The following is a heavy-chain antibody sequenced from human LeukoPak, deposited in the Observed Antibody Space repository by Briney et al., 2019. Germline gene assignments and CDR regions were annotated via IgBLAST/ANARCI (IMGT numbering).Heavy chain of an antibody. CDR3: ASSSSSGSYSLY. D-gene: IGHD1-26*01. J-gene: IGHJ4*02. V-gene: IGHV1-69*04. Sequence: ASVKVSCKASGGTFSSYAISWVRQAPGQGLEWMGRIIPILGIANYAQKFQGRVTITADKSTSTAYMELSSLRSEDTAVYYCASSSSSGSYSLYWGQGTLVTVSS. CDR2: IIPILGIA. CDR1: GGTFSSYA.